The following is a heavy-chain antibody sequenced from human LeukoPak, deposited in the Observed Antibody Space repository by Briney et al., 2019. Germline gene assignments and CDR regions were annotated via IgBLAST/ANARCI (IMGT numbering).Heavy chain of an antibody. D-gene: IGHD1-26*01. J-gene: IGHJ4*02. CDR3: ARESSVVGRNIDY. CDR1: GFTFSNYK. Sequence: GGSLRLSCAASGFTFSNYKMNWVHQAPGKGLEWVSSISSSSSYIYYADSVKGRFTISRDNAKNSLYLQMNSLRAKDAAVYYCARESSVVGRNIDYWGQGTLVTVSS. CDR2: ISSSSSYI. V-gene: IGHV3-21*01.